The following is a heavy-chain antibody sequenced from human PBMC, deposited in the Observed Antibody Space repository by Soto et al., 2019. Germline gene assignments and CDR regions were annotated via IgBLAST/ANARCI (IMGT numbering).Heavy chain of an antibody. CDR3: ARAYIVVVTATDYYYYGMDV. CDR2: IIPIFGTA. V-gene: IGHV1-69*06. J-gene: IGHJ6*02. CDR1: GGTFSSYA. Sequence: SVKVYCKASGGTFSSYAISWVRQAPGQVLEWMGGIIPIFGTANYAQKFQGRVTITADKSTSTAYMELSSLRSEDTAVYYCARAYIVVVTATDYYYYGMDVWGQGTTVTVSS. D-gene: IGHD2-21*02.